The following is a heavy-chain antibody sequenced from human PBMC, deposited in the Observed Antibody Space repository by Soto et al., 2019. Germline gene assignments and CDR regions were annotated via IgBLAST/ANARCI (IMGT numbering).Heavy chain of an antibody. CDR2: INPIGVST. D-gene: IGHD4-17*01. V-gene: IGHV1-46*03. CDR1: GFTFTNYF. Sequence: QVQLVQSGAEVKKPGASVKVSCKASGFTFTNYFIHWVRQAPGQGLEWMGIINPIGVSTTYAQKFQGRVTMIKDTSTSTVYMELSRLRSEDTAVYYCARGPHFGDYVLTYWGQGTLVTVSS. J-gene: IGHJ4*02. CDR3: ARGPHFGDYVLTY.